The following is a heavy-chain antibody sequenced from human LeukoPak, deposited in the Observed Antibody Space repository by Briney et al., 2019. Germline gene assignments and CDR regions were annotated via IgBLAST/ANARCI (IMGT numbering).Heavy chain of an antibody. J-gene: IGHJ1*01. V-gene: IGHV1-2*02. Sequence: ASVKVSCKTSGYTFTAYYIHWVRQAPGRGLEWMGWINSDSGDTNYAPKFQGRVTMTRDTSITTAYLELSGLRADDTAIYYCARAETYWGQGTLITVSS. CDR2: INSDSGDT. CDR3: ARAETY. CDR1: GYTFTAYY.